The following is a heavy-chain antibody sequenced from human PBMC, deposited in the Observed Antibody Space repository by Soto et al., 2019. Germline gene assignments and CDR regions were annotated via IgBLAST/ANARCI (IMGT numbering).Heavy chain of an antibody. Sequence: SGPTLVNPTQTLTLTCTFSGFSLSTSGMCVSWIRQPPGKALEWLARIDWDDDKYYSTSLKTRLTISKDTSKNQVVLTMTNMDPVDTATYFCAGSTYYYDSSGYGFYYFDYWGQGTLVTVSS. D-gene: IGHD3-22*01. V-gene: IGHV2-70*11. CDR1: GFSLSTSGMC. CDR3: AGSTYYYDSSGYGFYYFDY. CDR2: IDWDDDK. J-gene: IGHJ4*02.